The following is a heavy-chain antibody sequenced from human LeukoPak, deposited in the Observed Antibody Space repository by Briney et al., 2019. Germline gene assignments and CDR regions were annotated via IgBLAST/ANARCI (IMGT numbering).Heavy chain of an antibody. CDR3: ARENSGEGYVNDY. Sequence: PGGSLRLSCAASGFTFSSYAMRWVRQAPGKGLEYVSAISSNGGSTYYANSVKGRFTISRDNSKNTLYLQMGSLRAEDMAVYYCARENSGEGYVNDYWGQGTLVTVSS. CDR2: ISSNGGST. CDR1: GFTFSSYA. J-gene: IGHJ4*02. V-gene: IGHV3-64*01. D-gene: IGHD3-16*01.